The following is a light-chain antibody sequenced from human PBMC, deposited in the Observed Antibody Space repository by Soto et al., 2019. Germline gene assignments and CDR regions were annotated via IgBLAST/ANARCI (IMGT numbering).Light chain of an antibody. CDR3: QQYDNLPRT. J-gene: IGKJ3*01. CDR2: DAS. Sequence: DIQMTQSPSTLSASVGDRVTITCRASQSISSWLAWYQQKPGKAPKLLIYDASNLETGVPSRFSGSGSGTDFTFTISSLQPEDIATYYCQQYDNLPRTFGPGTKVDIK. CDR1: QSISSW. V-gene: IGKV1-33*01.